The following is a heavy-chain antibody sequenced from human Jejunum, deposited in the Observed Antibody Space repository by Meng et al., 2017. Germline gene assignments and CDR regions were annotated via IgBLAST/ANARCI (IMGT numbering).Heavy chain of an antibody. J-gene: IGHJ4*02. Sequence: GESLKISCAASGFTFSNYWMHWVRQAPGEGLVWVSRMNEDGRTINYAESVKGRFTISRDNAKNTLFLDMSNLRVEDTAVYYCGTAGNYRFDNWGQGTLVTVSS. D-gene: IGHD1-7*01. CDR2: MNEDGRTI. V-gene: IGHV3-74*01. CDR3: GTAGNYRFDN. CDR1: GFTFSNYW.